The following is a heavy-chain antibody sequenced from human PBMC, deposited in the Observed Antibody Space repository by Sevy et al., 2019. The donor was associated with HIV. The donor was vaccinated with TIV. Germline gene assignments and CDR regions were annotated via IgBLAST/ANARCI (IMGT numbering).Heavy chain of an antibody. CDR3: ARSRRGFREEMVNYFDY. V-gene: IGHV1-18*01. D-gene: IGHD2-8*01. Sequence: ASVKVSCKASGYTFTSYGISWVRQAPGQGLEWMGWISAYNGNTNYAQKLQGRVTMTTDTSTSTAYMELRSLRSDDTAVYYCARSRRGFREEMVNYFDYWGQGTLVTVSS. CDR1: GYTFTSYG. J-gene: IGHJ4*02. CDR2: ISAYNGNT.